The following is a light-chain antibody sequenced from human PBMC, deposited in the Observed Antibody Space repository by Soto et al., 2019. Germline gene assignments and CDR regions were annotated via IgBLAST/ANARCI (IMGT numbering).Light chain of an antibody. V-gene: IGKV3-15*01. J-gene: IGKJ1*01. CDR1: QSVSSN. CDR2: GAS. CDR3: QQYNNWPRT. Sequence: DKLMTQSPATLSVSPGERATLSCRASQSVSSNLAWYQKKPGQAPRLLIYGASTRATGIPARFSGSGSGTEFTLTISRLQPEDFAVYDCQQYNNWPRTVGQGTKVEIK.